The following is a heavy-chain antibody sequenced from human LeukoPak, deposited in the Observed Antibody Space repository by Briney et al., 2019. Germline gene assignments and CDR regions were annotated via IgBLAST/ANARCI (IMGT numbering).Heavy chain of an antibody. D-gene: IGHD1-26*01. CDR1: GFSLSDHY. Sequence: GGSLRLSCEASGFSLSDHYIDWVRQASGKGLEWVGRIRSKANSYATAYAASVKGRFTISRDDSKNTAYLQMNSLKTEDTAVYYCTRPNGGATSSDYWGQGTLVTVSS. CDR2: IRSKANSYAT. V-gene: IGHV3-73*01. CDR3: TRPNGGATSSDY. J-gene: IGHJ4*02.